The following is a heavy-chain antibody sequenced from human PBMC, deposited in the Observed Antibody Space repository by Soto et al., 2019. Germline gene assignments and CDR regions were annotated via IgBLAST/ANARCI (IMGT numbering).Heavy chain of an antibody. V-gene: IGHV4-61*01. CDR2: IYYTGTT. D-gene: IGHD5-18*01. CDR1: GGSVHNGSYY. J-gene: IGHJ4*02. Sequence: SETLSLTCTVSGGSVHNGSYYWSWPRQPPGKGLERIGYIYYTGTTNYNPSLKSHVTISVDTSKNQFSLKVKSVSAADTAVYFCARNSRGYIYGYYFDSWGQGTLVTVSS. CDR3: ARNSRGYIYGYYFDS.